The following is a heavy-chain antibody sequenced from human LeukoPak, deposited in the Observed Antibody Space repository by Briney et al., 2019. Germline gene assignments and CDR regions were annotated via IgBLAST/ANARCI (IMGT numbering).Heavy chain of an antibody. V-gene: IGHV4-34*01. CDR3: ARRSYNSPFRY. CDR2: INHSGSI. D-gene: IGHD5-24*01. J-gene: IGHJ4*02. CDR1: GGSFSGYY. Sequence: SETLSLTCGVYGGSFSGYYWSWIRQPPGKGLEWIGEINHSGSINYNPSLKSRVTISVDTSKNQFSLRLSSVTAADTAVYYCARRSYNSPFRYWGQGALVTVSS.